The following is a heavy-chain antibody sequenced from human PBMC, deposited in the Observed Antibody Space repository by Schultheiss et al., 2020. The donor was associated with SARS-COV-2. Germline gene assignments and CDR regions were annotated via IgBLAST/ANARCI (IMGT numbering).Heavy chain of an antibody. V-gene: IGHV3-9*01. J-gene: IGHJ6*01. CDR2: ISWNSAGI. D-gene: IGHD3-22*01. Sequence: SSGDYYWSWIRQPPGKGLEWVSGISWNSAGIGYADSVKDRFIISRDNAKNSLYLQMSSPRPEDTAVYYCARERALGLIVVVTSYG. CDR1: SSGDYY. CDR3: ARERALGLIVVVTSYG.